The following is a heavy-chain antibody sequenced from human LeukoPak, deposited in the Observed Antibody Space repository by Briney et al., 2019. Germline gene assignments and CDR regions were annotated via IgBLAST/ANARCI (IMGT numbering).Heavy chain of an antibody. V-gene: IGHV3-23*01. Sequence: PGGSLRLSCAASGFTFSIYAMSWVRQAPGKGLEWVSAISGSGGSTYYADSVKGRFTISRDNCKNTLYLQMNSLRAEDTAVYYCAKEMRSGYYGDSFGYWGQGTLVTVSS. J-gene: IGHJ4*02. CDR1: GFTFSIYA. CDR3: AKEMRSGYYGDSFGY. CDR2: ISGSGGST. D-gene: IGHD3-22*01.